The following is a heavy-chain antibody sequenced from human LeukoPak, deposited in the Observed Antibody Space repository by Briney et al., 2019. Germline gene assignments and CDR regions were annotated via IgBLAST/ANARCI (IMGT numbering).Heavy chain of an antibody. V-gene: IGHV2-5*02. Sequence: SGPTLVKPTQTLTLTCTFSGFSLTTSGVGVGWIRQPPGKALEWLALINWDDQKVYSPSLQSRLSITRDTSKNQVVLTMANVDPVDTATYYCAHRRDSSGYQYRYWFAPWGQGTLVTVSS. CDR3: AHRRDSSGYQYRYWFAP. D-gene: IGHD3-22*01. CDR2: INWDDQK. CDR1: GFSLTTSGVG. J-gene: IGHJ5*02.